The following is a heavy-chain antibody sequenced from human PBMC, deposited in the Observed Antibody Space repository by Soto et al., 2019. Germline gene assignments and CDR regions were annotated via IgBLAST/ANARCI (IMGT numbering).Heavy chain of an antibody. J-gene: IGHJ4*02. CDR3: TRETPYLDF. V-gene: IGHV3-49*02. CDR1: GFTFGYFS. Sequence: PRLSCATSGFTFGYFSISWVRQAPGRGLEWVGFIRSKDYGGTTEYAASVKGRFAISRDDSTGIAYLQMNSLKIEDTAVYYCTRETPYLDFWGQGTMGTVSS. CDR2: IRSKDYGGTT.